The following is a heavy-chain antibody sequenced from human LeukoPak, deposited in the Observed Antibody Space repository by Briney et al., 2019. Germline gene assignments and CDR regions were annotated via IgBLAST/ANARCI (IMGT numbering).Heavy chain of an antibody. V-gene: IGHV3-23*01. CDR2: ISVTGDIT. CDR1: GFTFSSYA. J-gene: IGHJ4*02. D-gene: IGHD2-21*01. CDR3: AKSHITRYPLQYYFDL. Sequence: PGGSLRLSCAASGFTFSSYAMSWLRQAPQKGLEWVSGISVTGDITYYAESVKGRFTIARDNSRTTLYLQLNSLRADDTAVYYCAKSHITRYPLQYYFDLWGQGAQVIVSS.